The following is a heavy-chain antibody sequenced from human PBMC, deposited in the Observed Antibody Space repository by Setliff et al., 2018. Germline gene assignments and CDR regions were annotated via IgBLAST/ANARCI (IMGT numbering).Heavy chain of an antibody. V-gene: IGHV3-15*01. J-gene: IGHJ5*02. D-gene: IGHD4-17*01. Sequence: GSLRLSCRASGITFKNAWMTWVRQAPGKGLEWVGRIKSKGEAETANYGVPVKGRFTISRDDSTNTIYLQMNRLNIEDTGFYYCATGPRDSRDYMNRLDPWGPGTLVTVSS. CDR2: IKSKGEAETA. CDR1: GITFKNAW. CDR3: ATGPRDSRDYMNRLDP.